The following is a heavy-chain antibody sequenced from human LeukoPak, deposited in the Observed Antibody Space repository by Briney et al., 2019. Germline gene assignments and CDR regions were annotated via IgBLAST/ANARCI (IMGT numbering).Heavy chain of an antibody. CDR1: GFTFSSYG. Sequence: GSLRLSCAASGFTFSSYGMHWVRQAPGKGLEWVGRIKSKTDGGTTDYAAPVKGRFTISRDDSKNTLYLQMNSLKTEDTAVYYCTTDVISSWSNYYMDVWGKGTTVTISS. CDR3: TTDVISSWSNYYMDV. V-gene: IGHV3-15*01. J-gene: IGHJ6*03. CDR2: IKSKTDGGTT. D-gene: IGHD6-13*01.